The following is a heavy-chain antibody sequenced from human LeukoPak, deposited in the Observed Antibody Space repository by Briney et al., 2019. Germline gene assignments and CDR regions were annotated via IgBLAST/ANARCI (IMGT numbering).Heavy chain of an antibody. CDR1: GFTFSGSA. J-gene: IGHJ4*02. D-gene: IGHD1-26*01. CDR3: TRYSGSYQIDY. Sequence: GGSLKLSCAASGFTFSGSAMHWVRQASGKGLEWVGRIRSKANSYATAYAASVKGRYTISRDDSKNTAYLQMNSLKTEDTAVYYCTRYSGSYQIDYWGQGTLVTVSS. CDR2: IRSKANSYAT. V-gene: IGHV3-73*01.